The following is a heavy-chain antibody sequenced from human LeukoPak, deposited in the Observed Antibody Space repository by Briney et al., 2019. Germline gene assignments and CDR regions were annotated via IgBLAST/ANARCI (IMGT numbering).Heavy chain of an antibody. CDR3: GRGLYGSGRRSLMAH. D-gene: IGHD3-10*01. J-gene: IGHJ4*02. CDR2: IDQDETEK. V-gene: IGHV3-7*03. CDR1: GFPFHNYW. Sequence: GGSLRLSCATSGFPFHNYWMTWVRQAPGRGLEWLANIDQDETEKNYVDSVKGRFTISRDDAEKSLYLRMTSLRVEDTAIYYCGRGLYGSGRRSLMAHWGPGTLVTVSS.